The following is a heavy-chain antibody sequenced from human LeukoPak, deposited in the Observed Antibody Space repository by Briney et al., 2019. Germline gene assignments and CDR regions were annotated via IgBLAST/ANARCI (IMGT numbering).Heavy chain of an antibody. D-gene: IGHD2-15*01. CDR1: GIPFIDAW. V-gene: IGHV3-15*01. CDR3: TWVDCSGGSCYFAS. J-gene: IGHJ4*02. Sequence: GGSLRLSYELSGIPFIDAWMSWVRQAPGKGLEWVGRIKGTTADGTTAYAAPVKGRFLITRDDSQRMVYLQMDSLKIEDTAVYFCTWVDCSGGSCYFASWGQGTQVTVSS. CDR2: IKGTTADGTT.